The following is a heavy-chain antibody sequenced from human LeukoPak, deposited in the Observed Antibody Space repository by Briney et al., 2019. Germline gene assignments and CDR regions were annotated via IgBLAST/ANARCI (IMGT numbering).Heavy chain of an antibody. CDR3: ARRFRDGSGSYYWFDY. CDR1: GFTFDDYG. Sequence: PGGSLRLSCAASGFTFDDYGMSWVRQAPGKGLEWVSGINWNGGSTGYADSVKGRFTISRDNAKNSLYLQMNSLRAEDTALYYCARRFRDGSGSYYWFDYWGRGTLVTVSS. J-gene: IGHJ4*02. CDR2: INWNGGST. V-gene: IGHV3-20*04. D-gene: IGHD3-10*01.